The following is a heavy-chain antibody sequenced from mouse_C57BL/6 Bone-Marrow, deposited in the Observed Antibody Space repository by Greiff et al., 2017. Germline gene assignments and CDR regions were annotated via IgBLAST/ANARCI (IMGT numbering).Heavy chain of an antibody. J-gene: IGHJ1*03. Sequence: QVQLQQSGPELVKPGASVKISCTASGYSFTSYYIHWVQQRPGQGLEWIGWIYPGSGNTKYNEKFKGKATLTAATSSSTAYMQLSSLTSEDSAVYYYARRPLYDHYWYFDVWGTGTAVTVSS. D-gene: IGHD2-3*01. CDR2: IYPGSGNT. V-gene: IGHV1-66*01. CDR3: ARRPLYDHYWYFDV. CDR1: GYSFTSYY.